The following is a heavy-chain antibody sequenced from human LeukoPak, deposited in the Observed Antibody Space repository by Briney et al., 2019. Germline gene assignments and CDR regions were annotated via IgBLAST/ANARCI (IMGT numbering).Heavy chain of an antibody. CDR3: ATVLSDSRGWYHFDN. Sequence: PGGSLRLSCAASGFTVSRKYMSWVRQAPGKGLEWVSLIYSGDTTYYADSVKGRFTVSRDNSKNTLYLQMNSLSAEDTAVYYCATVLSDSRGWYHFDNWGQGTLVTVTS. J-gene: IGHJ4*02. D-gene: IGHD6-19*01. CDR1: GFTVSRKY. CDR2: IYSGDTT. V-gene: IGHV3-53*01.